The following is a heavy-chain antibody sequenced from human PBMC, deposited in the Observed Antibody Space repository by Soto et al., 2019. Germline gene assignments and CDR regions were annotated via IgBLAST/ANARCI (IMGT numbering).Heavy chain of an antibody. CDR3: ARPGFFGEFYFGY. J-gene: IGHJ4*02. V-gene: IGHV1-46*01. D-gene: IGHD3-10*01. CDR2: INPVGGGT. CDR1: GYTFSHYY. Sequence: QVHLVQSGAEVKKPGASVKVSCKASGYTFSHYYIHWVRQAPGQGLEWMGMINPVGGGTTFAQKFQGEVTMTTDTSTATVYMELSSLKSEDTAVYYCARPGFFGEFYFGYWGQGTLVTVS.